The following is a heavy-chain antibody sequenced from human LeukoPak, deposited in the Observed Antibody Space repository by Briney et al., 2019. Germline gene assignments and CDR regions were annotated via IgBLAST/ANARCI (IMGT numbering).Heavy chain of an antibody. D-gene: IGHD4-17*01. Sequence: TGRSLRLSCAASGFTFTSYGMHWVRQVPGKGLEWVAFIRYDGSTKFYTDSVKGRFAISRGNSKNTLSLQMNSLRTEDTAVYYCAALHTGTFVDYWGQGTLVTVSS. V-gene: IGHV3-30*02. J-gene: IGHJ4*02. CDR3: AALHTGTFVDY. CDR1: GFTFTSYG. CDR2: IRYDGSTK.